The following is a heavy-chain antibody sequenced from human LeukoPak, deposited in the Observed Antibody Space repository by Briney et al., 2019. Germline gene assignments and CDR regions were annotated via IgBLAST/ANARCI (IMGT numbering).Heavy chain of an antibody. CDR3: ARGQQWRDFDC. V-gene: IGHV4-4*07. D-gene: IGHD6-19*01. CDR2: IDTSGST. CDR1: GGSISSYY. J-gene: IGHJ4*02. Sequence: SETLSLTCTVSGGSISSYYWSWIRQPAGEGLEWIGRIDTSGSTSYNPSLKSRVTMSVDTSKNQFSLKLISLTAADTAVYFCARGQQWRDFDCWGQGTPVTVSS.